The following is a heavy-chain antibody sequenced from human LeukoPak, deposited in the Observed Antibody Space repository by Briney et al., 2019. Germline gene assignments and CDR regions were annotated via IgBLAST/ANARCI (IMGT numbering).Heavy chain of an antibody. D-gene: IGHD3-16*01. CDR1: GFTFRSYS. CDR3: AKTQVRGGRSYYYYMDV. V-gene: IGHV3-23*01. CDR2: IGGSGGST. Sequence: GGSLRLSCAVSGFTFRSYSMSWVRQAPGKGLEWVSAIGGSGGSTYYADSVKGRFIISRDNSRSTLYLQMNSLRVEDTAVYYCAKTQVRGGRSYYYYMDVWGKGTTVTVSS. J-gene: IGHJ6*03.